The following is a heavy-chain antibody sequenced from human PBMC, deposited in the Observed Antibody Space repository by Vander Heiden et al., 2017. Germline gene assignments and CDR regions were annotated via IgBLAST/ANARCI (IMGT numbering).Heavy chain of an antibody. D-gene: IGHD1-20*01. J-gene: IGHJ3*02. Sequence: QVQLVQSGPEVKKPGASVKVSCTASGVTFTTYGINCVRQAPGQGLEWMGWIGPNNGNTNYAQKVQGRVTMTTDTSTSTAYMELRSLRSDDTAVYYCAREVSLGGLAFDIWGQGTMVAVSS. CDR3: AREVSLGGLAFDI. CDR1: GVTFTTYG. V-gene: IGHV1-18*04. CDR2: IGPNNGNT.